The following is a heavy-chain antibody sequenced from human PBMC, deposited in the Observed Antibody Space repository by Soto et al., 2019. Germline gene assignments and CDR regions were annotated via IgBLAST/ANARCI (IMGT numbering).Heavy chain of an antibody. Sequence: SETLSLTCTVSGGSISSGGYYWSWIRQHPGKGLEWIGYIYYSGSTYYNPSLKSRVTISVDTSKNQFSLKLSSVTAADTAVYYCARLPTLYGSGSYYQPEFEYWGQGTLVTVSS. CDR1: GGSISSGGYY. J-gene: IGHJ4*02. D-gene: IGHD3-10*01. CDR3: ARLPTLYGSGSYYQPEFEY. V-gene: IGHV4-31*03. CDR2: IYYSGST.